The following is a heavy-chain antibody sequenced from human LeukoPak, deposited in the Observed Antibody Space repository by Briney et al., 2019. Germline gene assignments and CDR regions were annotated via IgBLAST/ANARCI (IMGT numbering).Heavy chain of an antibody. D-gene: IGHD2-15*01. CDR3: AREGPGDCSGGSCYSKY. CDR1: GFTFSSYS. J-gene: IGHJ4*02. CDR2: ISSSRSTI. Sequence: PGGSLRLSCAASGFTFSSYSMNWVREAPGKGLEWVSYISSSRSTIYYADSVKGRFTISRDNAKNSLYLQMNSLRAEDTAVYYCAREGPGDCSGGSCYSKYWGQGTLVTVSS. V-gene: IGHV3-48*04.